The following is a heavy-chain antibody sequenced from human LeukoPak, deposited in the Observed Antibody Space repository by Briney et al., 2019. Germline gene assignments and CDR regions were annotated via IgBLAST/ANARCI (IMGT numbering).Heavy chain of an antibody. Sequence: PEASVKVSCKASGYTFTSYGISWVRQAPGQGLEWMGWISAYNGNTNYAQKLQGRVTTTTDTSTSTAYMELRSLRSDDTAVYYCARARTPVVYDAFDLWGQGTMVTVSS. D-gene: IGHD2-2*01. CDR2: ISAYNGNT. J-gene: IGHJ3*01. V-gene: IGHV1-18*01. CDR3: ARARTPVVYDAFDL. CDR1: GYTFTSYG.